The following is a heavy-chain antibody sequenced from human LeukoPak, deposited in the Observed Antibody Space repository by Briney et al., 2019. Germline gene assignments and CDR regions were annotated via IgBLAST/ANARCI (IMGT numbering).Heavy chain of an antibody. CDR2: IIPIFGTA. J-gene: IGHJ5*02. Sequence: SVKVSCKASGGTFSSYAISWVRQAPGQGLEWMGGIIPIFGTANYAQKFQGRVTITADEPTSTAYMERSSLRSEDTAVYYCARNEDIVVVPAASPPGIYNWFDPWGQGTLVTVSS. CDR1: GGTFSSYA. CDR3: ARNEDIVVVPAASPPGIYNWFDP. V-gene: IGHV1-69*01. D-gene: IGHD2-2*01.